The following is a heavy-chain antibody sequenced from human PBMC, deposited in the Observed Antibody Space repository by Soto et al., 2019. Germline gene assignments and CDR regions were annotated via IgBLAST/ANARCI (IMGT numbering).Heavy chain of an antibody. CDR1: GDSISSYY. Sequence: QVQLQESGPGLVKPSETLSLTCAVSGDSISSYYCMWIRQPPGKGLESIGYLYYGRSANYNPSLTXRXTXSXDTSTNQCSLTLSSMTAADTAVYYCALRSMAVVPEYWGQGTLVTVSS. V-gene: IGHV4-59*01. CDR2: LYYGRSA. J-gene: IGHJ4*02. CDR3: ALRSMAVVPEY. D-gene: IGHD3-22*01.